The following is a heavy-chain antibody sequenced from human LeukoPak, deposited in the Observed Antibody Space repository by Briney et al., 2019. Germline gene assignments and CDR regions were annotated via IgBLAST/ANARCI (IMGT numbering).Heavy chain of an antibody. CDR1: GFTFDDYA. J-gene: IGHJ3*02. Sequence: GGSLRLSCAASGFTFDDYAMHWVRQAPGKGLEWVSGISWHSGGKDYGDSVRGRFTISRDNAKKSLYLQMNSLRSEDMALYYCAKVSYSSSAFGGFDIWGQGTMVTVSS. CDR3: AKVSYSSSAFGGFDI. D-gene: IGHD6-6*01. CDR2: ISWHSGGK. V-gene: IGHV3-9*03.